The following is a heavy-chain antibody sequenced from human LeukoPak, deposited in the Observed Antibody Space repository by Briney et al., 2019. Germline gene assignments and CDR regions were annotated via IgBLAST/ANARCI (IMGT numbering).Heavy chain of an antibody. CDR2: IYNTGST. V-gene: IGHV4-4*07. Sequence: SETLSLTCTVSGGSIISSYFWSWIRQPAGKGLEWIGRIYNTGSTDFNPSLKSRVTMSVDTSKNQFSLKLRSVTAADRAVYYCAATIKRDYGDTNLHYWGQGILVTVSS. J-gene: IGHJ4*02. CDR1: GGSIISSYF. D-gene: IGHD4-17*01. CDR3: AATIKRDYGDTNLHY.